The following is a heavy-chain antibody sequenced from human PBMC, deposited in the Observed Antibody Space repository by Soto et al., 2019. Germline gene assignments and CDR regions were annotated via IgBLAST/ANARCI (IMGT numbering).Heavy chain of an antibody. Sequence: GGSLRLSCAASGFTFSSYAMSWVRQAPGKGLEWVSAISGSGGSTYYADSVKGRFTISRDNSKNTLYLQMNSLRAEDTAVYYCARGSPLYYDFWSGLYRSPTPVYGMDVWGQGTTVAVSS. CDR2: ISGSGGST. J-gene: IGHJ6*02. CDR3: ARGSPLYYDFWSGLYRSPTPVYGMDV. D-gene: IGHD3-3*01. V-gene: IGHV3-23*01. CDR1: GFTFSSYA.